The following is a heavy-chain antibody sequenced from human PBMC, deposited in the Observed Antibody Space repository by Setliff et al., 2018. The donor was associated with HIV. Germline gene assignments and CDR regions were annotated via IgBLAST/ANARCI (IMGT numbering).Heavy chain of an antibody. CDR3: AQLLSDCNDCTCHSEYFRH. V-gene: IGHV2-5*02. Sequence: SGPTLVNPTQTLTLTCTFSGFSLSTDGVGVGWIRQPPGKALEWLVLIYWDNDMRYSPSLKRRLIITKDPPKNQVVLTMTDMDPGDTATYYCAQLLSDCNDCTCHSEYFRHWGQGALFTVSS. J-gene: IGHJ1*01. CDR1: GFSLSTDGVG. CDR2: IYWDNDM. D-gene: IGHD2-21*02.